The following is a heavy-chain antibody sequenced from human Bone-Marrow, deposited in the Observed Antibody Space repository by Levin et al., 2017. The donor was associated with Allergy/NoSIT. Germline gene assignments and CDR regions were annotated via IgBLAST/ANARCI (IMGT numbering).Heavy chain of an antibody. CDR1: GGSISSYY. D-gene: IGHD3-22*01. Sequence: SETLSLTCTVSGGSISSYYWSWIRQPPGKGLEWIGYIYYSGSTNYNPSLKSRVTISVDTSKNQFSLKLSSVTAADTAVYYCARNYYDSSGYYRPSLWFDPWGQGTLVTVSS. CDR3: ARNYYDSSGYYRPSLWFDP. V-gene: IGHV4-59*01. CDR2: IYYSGST. J-gene: IGHJ5*02.